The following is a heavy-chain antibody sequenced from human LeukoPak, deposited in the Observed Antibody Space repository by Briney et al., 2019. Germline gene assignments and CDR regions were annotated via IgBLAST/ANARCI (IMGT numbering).Heavy chain of an antibody. CDR1: GFNFKSYA. V-gene: IGHV3-23*01. D-gene: IGHD2-8*02. CDR2: LSDTGGNT. CDR3: AKYFWSKKVIDY. J-gene: IGHJ4*02. Sequence: GGSLRLSCVASGFNFKSYAMSWVRQAPANGLEWVSTLSDTGGNTYYADSVKGRSTISRDNSRNMLYLQMNSLRAEDTAVYYCAKYFWSKKVIDYWGQGTLVTVSS.